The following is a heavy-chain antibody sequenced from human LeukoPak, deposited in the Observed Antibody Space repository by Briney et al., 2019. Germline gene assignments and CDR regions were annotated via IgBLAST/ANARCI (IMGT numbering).Heavy chain of an antibody. Sequence: TGGSLRLSCADSGFTFSRYWMHWVRQAPGKGLVWVSHITTDGSSTSYADSVKGRFTISRDNSKNTLYLQMNSLRAEDTAVYYCANWDIVATIGDYYFDYWGQGTLVTVSS. CDR3: ANWDIVATIGDYYFDY. CDR1: GFTFSRYW. J-gene: IGHJ4*02. CDR2: ITTDGSST. D-gene: IGHD5-12*01. V-gene: IGHV3-74*01.